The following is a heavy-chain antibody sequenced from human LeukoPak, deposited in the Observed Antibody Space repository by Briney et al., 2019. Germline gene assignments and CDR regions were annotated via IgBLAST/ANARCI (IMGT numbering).Heavy chain of an antibody. CDR2: ISGSGGST. J-gene: IGHJ4*02. D-gene: IGHD6-19*01. CDR3: AKLSYSSCWYSLLPARPYYFDY. V-gene: IGHV3-23*01. Sequence: PGGSLRLSCAASGFTFSSYAMRWVRQAPGKGLEWVSAISGSGGSTYYADSVKGRFTISRDNSKNTLYLQMNSLRAEDTAVYYCAKLSYSSCWYSLLPARPYYFDYWGQGTLVTVSS. CDR1: GFTFSSYA.